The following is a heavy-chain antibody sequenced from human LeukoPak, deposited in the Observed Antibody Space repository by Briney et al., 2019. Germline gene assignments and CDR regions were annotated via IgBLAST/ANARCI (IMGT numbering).Heavy chain of an antibody. CDR3: AKGSREWELLDAFDM. CDR1: GFTFSSYC. V-gene: IGHV3-23*01. CDR2: ISGSGART. J-gene: IGHJ3*02. Sequence: GGSLRLSCAASGFTFSSYCMTWLRQAPGKGLDWVSGISGSGARTDYADSMKGRFTISRDNAKNTLYLQMNSLRAEDTAVYYCAKGSREWELLDAFDMWGQGTMVTVSS. D-gene: IGHD1-26*01.